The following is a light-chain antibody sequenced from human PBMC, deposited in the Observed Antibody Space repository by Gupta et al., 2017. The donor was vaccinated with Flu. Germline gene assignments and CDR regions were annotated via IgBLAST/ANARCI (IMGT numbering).Light chain of an antibody. CDR2: EVT. Sequence: QSALTQPASMSASPGQSITISCTGTSSDVGGHNHVSWYQQHPGKVPKLLISEVTNRPSGVSNRFSGSKSGNTAYLTISGLQAEDEADYYCASYTSSITLVFGGGTKVTVL. J-gene: IGLJ3*02. V-gene: IGLV2-14*01. CDR3: ASYTSSITLV. CDR1: SSDVGGHNH.